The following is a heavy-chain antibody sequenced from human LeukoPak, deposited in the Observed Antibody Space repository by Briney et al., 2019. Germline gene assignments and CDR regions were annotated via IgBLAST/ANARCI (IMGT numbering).Heavy chain of an antibody. CDR1: GGSISSSSYY. V-gene: IGHV4-39*01. CDR2: IYYSGST. D-gene: IGHD3-3*01. Sequence: SETLSLTCTVSGGSISSSSYYWGWIRQPPGKGLEWIGSIYYSGSTYYNPSLKSRVTISVDTSKNQFSLKLSSVTAADTAVYYCARHGVDFWSGYLSYFDYWGQGTLVTVSS. J-gene: IGHJ4*02. CDR3: ARHGVDFWSGYLSYFDY.